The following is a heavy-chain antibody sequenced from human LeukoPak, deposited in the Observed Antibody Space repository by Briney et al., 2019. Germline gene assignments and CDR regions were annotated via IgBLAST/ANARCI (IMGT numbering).Heavy chain of an antibody. D-gene: IGHD2-15*01. CDR2: IIPIFGTA. CDR3: ARDPQAGYCSGGSCPSMDV. V-gene: IGHV1-69*06. J-gene: IGHJ6*03. Sequence: ASVKVSCKASGYIFTSYYMHWVRQAPGQGLEWMGGIIPIFGTANYAQKFQGRVTITADKSTSTAYMELSSLRSEDTAVYYCARDPQAGYCSGGSCPSMDVWGKGTTVTVSS. CDR1: GYIFTSYY.